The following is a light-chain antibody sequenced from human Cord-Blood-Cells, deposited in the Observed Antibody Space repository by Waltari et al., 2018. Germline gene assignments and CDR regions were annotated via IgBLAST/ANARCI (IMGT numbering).Light chain of an antibody. CDR1: SGSIASNY. J-gene: IGLJ2*01. V-gene: IGLV6-57*01. CDR2: EDK. Sequence: NFMLTQPHSVSESPGKTVTISCTRSSGSIASNYVQWYQQRPGSSPTTVIAEDKQRPSGVPDLFSGSIDSSSNSASLTISGLKTEDEADYYCQSYDSSNHVVFGGGTKLTVL. CDR3: QSYDSSNHVV.